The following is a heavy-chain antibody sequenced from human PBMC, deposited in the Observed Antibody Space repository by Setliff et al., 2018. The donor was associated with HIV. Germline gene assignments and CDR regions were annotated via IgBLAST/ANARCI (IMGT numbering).Heavy chain of an antibody. D-gene: IGHD4-17*01. Sequence: SETLSLTCIVSGGSIRSSSYYWGWIRQPPGKGLEWIGTIHLSGTTYFNPSLKSRVTISADTSKKQFSLKLNSVTAADTAVYFCARVETTVTSRLDYWGQGTLVTVSS. V-gene: IGHV4-39*07. CDR1: GGSIRSSSYY. J-gene: IGHJ4*02. CDR2: IHLSGTT. CDR3: ARVETTVTSRLDY.